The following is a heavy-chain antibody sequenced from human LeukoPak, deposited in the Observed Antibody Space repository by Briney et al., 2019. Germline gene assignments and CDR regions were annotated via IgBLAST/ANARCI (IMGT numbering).Heavy chain of an antibody. CDR1: GGSISSYY. J-gene: IGHJ3*02. CDR3: ARPSGMGPAFDI. V-gene: IGHV4-59*08. CDR2: IYYSGST. Sequence: SETPSLTCTVSGGSISSYYWSWIRQPPGKGLEWIGYIYYSGSTNYNPSLKSRVTISLDTSKNQFSLKLSSVTAADTAVYYCARPSGMGPAFDIWGQGTMVTVSS. D-gene: IGHD1-1*01.